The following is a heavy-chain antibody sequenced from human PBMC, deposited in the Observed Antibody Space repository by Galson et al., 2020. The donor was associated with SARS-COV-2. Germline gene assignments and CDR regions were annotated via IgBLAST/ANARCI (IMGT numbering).Heavy chain of an antibody. Sequence: SETLSLTCTVSGGSISSSLYYWGWIRQPPGKGLEWIGSNYYSGSTYHNPSLKSRVTTSVDASKNQFSLKLSSVTAADTAVYYCARQWIWFGDLWYFDDWGQGTLVTVSS. D-gene: IGHD3-10*01. CDR3: ARQWIWFGDLWYFDD. CDR1: GGSISSSLYY. CDR2: NYYSGST. V-gene: IGHV4-39*01. J-gene: IGHJ4*02.